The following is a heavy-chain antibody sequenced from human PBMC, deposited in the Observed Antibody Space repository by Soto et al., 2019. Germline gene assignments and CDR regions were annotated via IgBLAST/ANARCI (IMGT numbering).Heavy chain of an antibody. J-gene: IGHJ4*02. CDR1: HYTLSVYG. V-gene: IGHV1-18*04. Sequence: ASVKVSCKSPHYTLSVYGINWVRQAPGQGLEWMGRISANNKKINYAQRFQGRVTMTTDTSTNTAYMELRSLRSDDTAVYYCARGFCSGAECKWDDKALVYFDLWGQGTLVTVSS. CDR2: ISANNKKI. D-gene: IGHD3-3*01. CDR3: ARGFCSGAECKWDDKALVYFDL.